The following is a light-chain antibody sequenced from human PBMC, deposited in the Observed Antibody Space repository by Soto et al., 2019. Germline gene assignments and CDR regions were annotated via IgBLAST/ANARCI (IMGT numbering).Light chain of an antibody. CDR2: LAS. CDR1: QGITNY. V-gene: IGKV1-9*01. CDR3: QQVDSFPVT. J-gene: IGKJ5*01. Sequence: DIQLTQSPSFLSASVGDRVTITCRASQGITNYLAWYQQEPGKAPKLLIYLASTLQSGFPSRFSGSGSGTEFTLTISSLQPEDFATYYCQQVDSFPVTFGQGTRLEIK.